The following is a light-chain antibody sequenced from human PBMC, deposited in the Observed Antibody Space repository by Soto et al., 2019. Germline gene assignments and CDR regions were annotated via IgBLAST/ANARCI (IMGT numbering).Light chain of an antibody. Sequence: EIVLTRSPATLSLSPGERATLPCRASQSVSTSLAWYQQRPGQAPRLLIYDVSNRAAGVPARFSGSGSGTDFTLTISNLEPEDFAIYYCQERSNWPRLTFGGGTTVEIK. CDR3: QERSNWPRLT. CDR1: QSVSTS. J-gene: IGKJ4*01. V-gene: IGKV3-11*01. CDR2: DVS.